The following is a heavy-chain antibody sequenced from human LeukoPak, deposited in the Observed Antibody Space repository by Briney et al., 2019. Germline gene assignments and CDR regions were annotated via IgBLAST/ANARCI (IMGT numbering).Heavy chain of an antibody. J-gene: IGHJ6*03. CDR1: GFTFSDHY. V-gene: IGHV3-23*01. D-gene: IGHD2-2*02. CDR2: ISGSGGST. Sequence: PGGSLRLSCAASGFTFSDHYMDWVRQAPGKGLEWVSAISGSGGSTYYADSVKGRFTISRDNSKNTLCLQMNSLRAEDTAVYYCAKGARYTPIGDYYYYMDVWGKGTTVTISS. CDR3: AKGARYTPIGDYYYYMDV.